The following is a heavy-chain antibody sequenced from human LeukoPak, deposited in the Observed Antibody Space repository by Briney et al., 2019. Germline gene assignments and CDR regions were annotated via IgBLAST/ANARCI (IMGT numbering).Heavy chain of an antibody. CDR3: AAPDSSVWTSDFDH. CDR1: GGSITNYY. V-gene: IGHV4-4*07. Sequence: PSETLSLTCSVSGGVSGGSITNYYCTWIRQPAGKGLEWIGRIYTSGSAAYNPSLNSRVTMSVDTSKNQFSLKLNSATAADTAVYYCAAPDSSVWTSDFDHWGQGTLVTVSS. J-gene: IGHJ4*02. D-gene: IGHD6-19*01. CDR2: IYTSGSA.